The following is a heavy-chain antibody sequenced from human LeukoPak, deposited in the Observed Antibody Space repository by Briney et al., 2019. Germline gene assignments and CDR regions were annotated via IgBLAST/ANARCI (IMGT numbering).Heavy chain of an antibody. D-gene: IGHD3-10*01. J-gene: IGHJ4*02. V-gene: IGHV4-4*07. CDR3: ARDASLDNYYGSGPMDY. CDR2: IYTSGST. CDR1: GGSISSYY. Sequence: PSETLSLTCTVSGGSISSYYWSWIRQPAGKGLEWIGRIYTSGSTNYNPSLKSRVTISVDTSKNQFSLKLSSVTAADTAVYYCARDASLDNYYGSGPMDYWGQGTLVTVSS.